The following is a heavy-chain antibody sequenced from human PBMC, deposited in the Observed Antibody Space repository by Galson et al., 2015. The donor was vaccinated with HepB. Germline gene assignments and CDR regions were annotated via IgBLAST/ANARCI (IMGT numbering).Heavy chain of an antibody. CDR2: INYDGSNK. D-gene: IGHD4-17*01. Sequence: SLRLSCAASGFTFSYGMHWVRQAPGKGLEWLAIINYDGSNKYYGDSVKGRFTISRDNSKNTLYLQMNSLRAEDTAVYYCARDDSRDGNNFDYWGQGTLVTVSS. CDR1: GFTFSYG. J-gene: IGHJ4*02. V-gene: IGHV3-33*01. CDR3: ARDDSRDGNNFDY.